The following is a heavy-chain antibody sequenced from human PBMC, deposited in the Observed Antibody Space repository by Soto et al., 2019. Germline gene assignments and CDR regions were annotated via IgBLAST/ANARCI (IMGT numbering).Heavy chain of an antibody. CDR3: AKSDTGYDYFDY. J-gene: IGHJ4*02. Sequence: GGSLRLSCAASGFTFSSYSMNWVRQAPGKWLEWVSSISSSSSYIYYADSVKGRFTISRDNAKNSLYLQMNSLRAEDTAVYYCAKSDTGYDYFDYWGQGTLVTV. CDR2: ISSSSSYI. V-gene: IGHV3-21*01. CDR1: GFTFSSYS. D-gene: IGHD5-12*01.